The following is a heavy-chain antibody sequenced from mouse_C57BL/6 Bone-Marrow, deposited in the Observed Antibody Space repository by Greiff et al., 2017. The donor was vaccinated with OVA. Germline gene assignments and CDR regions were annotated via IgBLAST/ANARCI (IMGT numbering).Heavy chain of an antibody. CDR2: IWSGGST. Sequence: VKLVESGGGLVQPGGSLKLSCAASGFTFSDYYMYWVRQSPGKGLEWLGVIWSGGSTDYNAAFISRLSISKDNSKSQVFFKMNSLQADDTAIYYCARNWGVTVAMDYWGQGTSVTVSS. D-gene: IGHD2-2*01. V-gene: IGHV2-2*01. CDR3: ARNWGVTVAMDY. CDR1: GFTFSDYY. J-gene: IGHJ4*01.